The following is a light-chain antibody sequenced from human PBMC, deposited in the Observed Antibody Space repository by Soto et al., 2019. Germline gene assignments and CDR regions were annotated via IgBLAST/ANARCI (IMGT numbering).Light chain of an antibody. Sequence: QSALTQPPSASGSPGQSVTISCTGTSSDVGGYNYVSWYQQHPGKAPKIMIYEVSKRPSGVPDRFSGSKSGNTASLTVSGLQAVDESDYYCTSYAGSNNFFYVFGTGTKVTVL. CDR3: TSYAGSNNFFYV. CDR1: SSDVGGYNY. V-gene: IGLV2-8*01. CDR2: EVS. J-gene: IGLJ1*01.